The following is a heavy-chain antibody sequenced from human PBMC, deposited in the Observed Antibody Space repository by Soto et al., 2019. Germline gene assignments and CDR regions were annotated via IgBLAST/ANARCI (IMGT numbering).Heavy chain of an antibody. CDR2: ITWHSDGM. CDR1: GFNFNDHG. CDR3: AKADSGFSGYMDV. D-gene: IGHD3-10*01. Sequence: EVQLVESGGGLVQPGRSLRLSCIASGFNFNDHGMHWVRQAPGKGLEWVSGITWHSDGMGYADSVKGRFTISRDHAKNALYLQMNSLRVEDTALYYCAKADSGFSGYMDVWGNGTTVTVSS. V-gene: IGHV3-9*01. J-gene: IGHJ6*03.